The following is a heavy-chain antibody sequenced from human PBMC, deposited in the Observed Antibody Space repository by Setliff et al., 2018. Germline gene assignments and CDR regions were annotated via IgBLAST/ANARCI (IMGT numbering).Heavy chain of an antibody. D-gene: IGHD3-10*01. CDR3: ARGGGGLLWFGELSRYYFDY. V-gene: IGHV4-34*01. CDR2: IIHSGST. Sequence: SLTCAVYGGSFSGYYWSWIRQPPGKRLEWIGEIIHSGSTNYNPSLKSRVTISMDTPKNQFSLKVSSVTAADTAVYYCARGGGGLLWFGELSRYYFDYWGQGTLVTVSS. CDR1: GGSFSGYY. J-gene: IGHJ4*02.